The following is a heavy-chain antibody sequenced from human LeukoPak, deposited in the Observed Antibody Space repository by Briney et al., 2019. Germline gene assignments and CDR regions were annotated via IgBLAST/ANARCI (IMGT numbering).Heavy chain of an antibody. CDR2: IKHDGSEK. CDR3: ARVGTAEGTLEDY. Sequence: GGSLTLSCAASGFTFSTYWMSWVRQPPGKGLEWVANIKHDGSEKYYVDSVKGRFTISRDNAKNSLYLQMNSLRAEDTAVYYCARVGTAEGTLEDYWGQGTLVTVSS. J-gene: IGHJ4*02. D-gene: IGHD6-13*01. CDR1: GFTFSTYW. V-gene: IGHV3-7*01.